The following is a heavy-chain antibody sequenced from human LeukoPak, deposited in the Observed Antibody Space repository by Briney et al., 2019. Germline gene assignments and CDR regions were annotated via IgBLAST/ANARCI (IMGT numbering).Heavy chain of an antibody. J-gene: IGHJ4*02. V-gene: IGHV3-21*01. D-gene: IGHD3-10*01. CDR3: ASPPPGSYYNFDY. Sequence: PGGSLRLSCAASGFTFSSYSMNWVRQAPGKELEWVSSISSSSSYIYYADSVKGRFTISRDNAKNSLYLQMNSLRAEDTAVYYCASPPPGSYYNFDYWGQGTLVTVSS. CDR1: GFTFSSYS. CDR2: ISSSSSYI.